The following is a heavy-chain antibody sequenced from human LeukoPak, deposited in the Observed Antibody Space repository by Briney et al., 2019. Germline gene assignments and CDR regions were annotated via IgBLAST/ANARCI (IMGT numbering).Heavy chain of an antibody. J-gene: IGHJ4*02. CDR1: GFTFSSHA. D-gene: IGHD3-10*01. V-gene: IGHV3-23*01. Sequence: GGSLRLSCAASGFTFSSHALSWLRQAPGKGLEWVSTISGSGGSTYYPDSVKGRFTISRDNSKNTLYVQMSSLRADDTAVYYCAKGYYYGSGSYSTFDYWGQGTLVTVSS. CDR2: ISGSGGST. CDR3: AKGYYYGSGSYSTFDY.